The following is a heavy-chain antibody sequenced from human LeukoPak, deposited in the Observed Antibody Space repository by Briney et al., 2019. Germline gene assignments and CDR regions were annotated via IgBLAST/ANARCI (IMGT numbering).Heavy chain of an antibody. CDR2: IYYSGST. V-gene: IGHV4-61*01. J-gene: IGHJ6*04. CDR1: GGSVSGGSYY. D-gene: IGHD3-10*01. CDR3: ARDPRGGDYYYYGMDV. Sequence: PSETLSLTCTVSGGSVSGGSYYWSWIRQPPGKGLEWIGYIYYSGSTNYNPSLKSRVTISVDTSKNQFSLKLSSVTAADTAVYYCARDPRGGDYYYYGMDVWGKGTTVTVSS.